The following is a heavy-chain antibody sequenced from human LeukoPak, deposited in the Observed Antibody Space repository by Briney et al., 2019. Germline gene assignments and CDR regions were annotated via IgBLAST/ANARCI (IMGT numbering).Heavy chain of an antibody. D-gene: IGHD2-15*01. CDR3: ARDCSGGSCYGSIDY. Sequence: ASVKVSCKASGYTFTSYYMHWVRQAPGQGLEWMGIINPSGGSTSYAQKFQGRVTMTRDTSTGTAYMELSSLRSEDTAVYYCARDCSGGSCYGSIDYWGQGTLVTVSS. CDR2: INPSGGST. CDR1: GYTFTSYY. V-gene: IGHV1-46*01. J-gene: IGHJ4*02.